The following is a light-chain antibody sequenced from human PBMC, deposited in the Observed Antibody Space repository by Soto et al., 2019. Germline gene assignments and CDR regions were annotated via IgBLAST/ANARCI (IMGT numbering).Light chain of an antibody. CDR2: EDN. V-gene: IGLV2-23*01. Sequence: QSALTQPASVSGSPGQSITISCTGTSSDVGSYNLVSWYQQHPGKAPKLMIYEDNTRPSGVSNRFSGSKSGNTASLTISGLQAEDEADYYCCSYVEGSIYVFGTGTKVTVL. J-gene: IGLJ1*01. CDR1: SSDVGSYNL. CDR3: CSYVEGSIYV.